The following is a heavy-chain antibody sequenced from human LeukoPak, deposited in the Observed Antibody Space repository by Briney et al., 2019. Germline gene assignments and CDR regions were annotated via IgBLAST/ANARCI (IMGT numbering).Heavy chain of an antibody. V-gene: IGHV1-2*02. CDR2: INPNSGGT. D-gene: IGHD6-13*01. J-gene: IGHJ4*02. CDR3: AILAAAGSGADY. CDR1: GYTFTGCY. Sequence: GASVKVSCKASGYTFTGCYMHWVRQAPGQGLEWMGWINPNSGGTNYAQKFQGRVTMTRDTSISTAYMELSRLRSDDTAVYYCAILAAAGSGADYWGQGTLVTVSS.